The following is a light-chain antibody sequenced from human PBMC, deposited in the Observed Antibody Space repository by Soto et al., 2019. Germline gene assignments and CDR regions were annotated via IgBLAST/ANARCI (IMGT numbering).Light chain of an antibody. CDR2: DAS. V-gene: IGKV3-11*01. CDR3: QQRSNWPPA. CDR1: QSVSSY. J-gene: IGKJ1*01. Sequence: VLTQSPATLSLSPRESATLSCRASQSVSSYLAWYQQKPGQAPRLLIYDASNRATGIPARFSGSGSGTDFTLTISSLEPEDFAVYYCQQRSNWPPAFGQGTKV.